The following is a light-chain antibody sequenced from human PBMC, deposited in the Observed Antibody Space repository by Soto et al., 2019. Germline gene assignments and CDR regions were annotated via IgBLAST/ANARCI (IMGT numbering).Light chain of an antibody. Sequence: QSVLTQPPSVSGAPGQRVTISCTGSSSNIGAGYDVHWYQQLPGTAPKLLIYGNSNRPSGVPDRSSGSKSGTSASLAITGLQAEDEADYHCQPYHISLGVLYVFGPGTKVTVL. V-gene: IGLV1-40*01. CDR2: GNS. CDR3: QPYHISLGVLYV. J-gene: IGLJ1*01. CDR1: SSNIGAGYD.